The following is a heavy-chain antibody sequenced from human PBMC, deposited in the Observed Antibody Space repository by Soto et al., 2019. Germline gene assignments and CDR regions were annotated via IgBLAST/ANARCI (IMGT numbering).Heavy chain of an antibody. CDR3: TKLQYNWNYLRH. V-gene: IGHV3-15*01. J-gene: IGHJ4*02. CDR1: GFTFSNAW. D-gene: IGHD1-7*01. Sequence: GWSLRLSCAASGFTFSNAWMSWVRQAPGKGLEWVGRIKSKTDGGTTDYAAPVKGRFTISRGDSKNTLYLQMNSLKTEDTAVYYCTKLQYNWNYLRHWGQGTLVTVSS. CDR2: IKSKTDGGTT.